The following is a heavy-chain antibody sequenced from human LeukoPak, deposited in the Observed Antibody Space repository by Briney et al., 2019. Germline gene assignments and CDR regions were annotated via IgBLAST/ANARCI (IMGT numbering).Heavy chain of an antibody. J-gene: IGHJ4*02. CDR2: IYYSGST. Sequence: SETLSLTCTVSGGSISSYYWSWIRQPPGKGLEWIGYIYYSGSTNYNPSLKSRVTISVDTSKNQFSLKLSSVTVADTAVYYWAREDGGNSGFDSWGQGTLVTVSS. V-gene: IGHV4-59*01. CDR1: GGSISSYY. D-gene: IGHD4-23*01. CDR3: AREDGGNSGFDS.